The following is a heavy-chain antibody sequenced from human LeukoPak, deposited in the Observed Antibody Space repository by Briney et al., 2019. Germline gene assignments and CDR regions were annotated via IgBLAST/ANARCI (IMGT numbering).Heavy chain of an antibody. V-gene: IGHV3-23*01. J-gene: IGHJ3*02. CDR1: GFTFSSYG. CDR3: AKDRHYYDSSGYYSGDAFDI. D-gene: IGHD3-22*01. CDR2: INGSGGST. Sequence: GGTLRLSRAASGFTFSSYGMSWVRQAPGKGLERVSAINGSGGSTYYADSVKGRFTISRDNSKNTLYLQMNSLRAEDTAVYYCAKDRHYYDSSGYYSGDAFDIWGQGTMVTVSS.